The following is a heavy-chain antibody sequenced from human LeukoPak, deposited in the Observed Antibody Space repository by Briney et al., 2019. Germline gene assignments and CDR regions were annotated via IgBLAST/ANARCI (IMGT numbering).Heavy chain of an antibody. CDR1: GFTFSSYG. Sequence: GGSLRLSCAASGFTFSSYGMSWVRQAPGKGLERVSAISGSGGSTYYADSVKGRFTISIDNSKNTLCLQMNRLRAEDTAVYYCAKGRTRGYGYWGQGTLVTVSS. J-gene: IGHJ4*02. CDR3: AKGRTRGYGY. CDR2: ISGSGGST. V-gene: IGHV3-23*01. D-gene: IGHD5-18*01.